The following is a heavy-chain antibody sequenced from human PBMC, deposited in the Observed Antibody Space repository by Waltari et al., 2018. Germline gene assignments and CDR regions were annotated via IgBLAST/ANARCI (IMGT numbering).Heavy chain of an antibody. V-gene: IGHV4-39*07. CDR1: GGSISSSSYY. D-gene: IGHD2-21*02. CDR3: AGAYCGGDCYSLAFDI. Sequence: QLQLQESGPGLVKPSETLSLTCTVSGGSISSSSYYLGWIRRPPGKGLEWIGSIYYSGSTYYNPSLKSRVTISVDTSKNQFSLKLSSVTAADTAVYYCAGAYCGGDCYSLAFDIWGQGTMVTVSS. J-gene: IGHJ3*02. CDR2: IYYSGST.